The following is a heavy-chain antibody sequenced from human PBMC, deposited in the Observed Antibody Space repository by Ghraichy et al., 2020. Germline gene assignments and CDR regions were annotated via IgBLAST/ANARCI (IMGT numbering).Heavy chain of an antibody. Sequence: GGSLRLSCAASGFTFSSYEMNWVRQAPGKGLEWISYISSSGGTIHYADSVKGRFTTSRDNAKNSMYLQMNSLRAEDAAVYYCARRTGIGYSGSGSYYNLPRYYYYYMDVWGKGTTVTVSS. CDR2: ISSSGGTI. CDR1: GFTFSSYE. CDR3: ARRTGIGYSGSGSYYNLPRYYYYYMDV. D-gene: IGHD3-10*01. J-gene: IGHJ6*03. V-gene: IGHV3-48*03.